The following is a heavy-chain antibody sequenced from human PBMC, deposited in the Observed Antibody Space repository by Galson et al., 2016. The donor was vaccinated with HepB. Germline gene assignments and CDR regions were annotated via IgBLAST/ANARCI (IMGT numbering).Heavy chain of an antibody. J-gene: IGHJ3*01. Sequence: SLRLSCAASGFTFSRCEMNWVRQAPGKGLEWVAYISNDGSKRYFADSVKGRFTISRDNSKNTLFLHMSSLRAEDTAVYYCAKRDLLWFGDPNAFDVWGQGTMVTVSS. CDR2: ISNDGSKR. D-gene: IGHD3-10*01. CDR3: AKRDLLWFGDPNAFDV. V-gene: IGHV3-30*18. CDR1: GFTFSRCE.